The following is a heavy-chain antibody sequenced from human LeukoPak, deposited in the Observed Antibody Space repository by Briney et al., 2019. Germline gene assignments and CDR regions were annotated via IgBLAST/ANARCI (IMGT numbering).Heavy chain of an antibody. Sequence: GGSLRLSCAASGFTFSSHSMSWVRQAPGKGLEWVAVISYDGSNKYYADSVKDRFTISRDNSKNTLYLQMSSLRAEDTAVYYCAKDWGYASGTYYTLWGQGTLVTVSS. CDR3: AKDWGYASGTYYTL. J-gene: IGHJ4*02. D-gene: IGHD3-10*01. CDR2: ISYDGSNK. V-gene: IGHV3-30*18. CDR1: GFTFSSHS.